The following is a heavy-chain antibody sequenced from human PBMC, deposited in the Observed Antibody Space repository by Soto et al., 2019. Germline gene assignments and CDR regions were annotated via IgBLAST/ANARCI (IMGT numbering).Heavy chain of an antibody. D-gene: IGHD3-10*01. Sequence: PSETLSLTCTASGGSISSYYWSWIRQPPGKGLEWIGYIYYSGSTNYNPSLKSRVTISVDTSKNQFSLKLSSVTAADTAVYYCARVVTMVRGVNLSGMDVWGQGTTVTVSS. J-gene: IGHJ6*02. V-gene: IGHV4-59*01. CDR1: GGSISSYY. CDR2: IYYSGST. CDR3: ARVVTMVRGVNLSGMDV.